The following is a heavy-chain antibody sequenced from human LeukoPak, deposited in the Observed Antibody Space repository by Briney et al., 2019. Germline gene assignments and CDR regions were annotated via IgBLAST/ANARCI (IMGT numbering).Heavy chain of an antibody. CDR1: GFSYSKYC. D-gene: IGHD5-12*01. V-gene: IGHV3-30*18. Sequence: PGGSLRLSCAASGFSYSKYCTHWVRQAPGKGLEWVAVISYDGSKQYYADSVKGRFTISRDSSKNTLYLQMNSLRAEDTAVYFCSKCGYSGYGGNWFDPCGQGTLVTVSS. CDR3: SKCGYSGYGGNWFDP. J-gene: IGHJ5*02. CDR2: ISYDGSKQ.